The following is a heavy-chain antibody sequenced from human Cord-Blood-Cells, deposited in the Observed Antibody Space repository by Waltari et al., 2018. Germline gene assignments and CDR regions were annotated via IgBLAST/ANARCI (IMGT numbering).Heavy chain of an antibody. CDR2: INHSGST. V-gene: IGHV4-34*01. CDR1: GGSFSGYY. J-gene: IGHJ4*02. CDR3: ARGVAGYYGSGSYYNC. D-gene: IGHD3-10*01. Sequence: QVQLQQWGAGLLKPSETLSLTCAVYGGSFSGYYCSWIRQPPGKGLEWIGEINHSGSTNYNPSLKIRVTISVDTSKNQFSLKLSSVTAADTAVYYCARGVAGYYGSGSYYNCWGQGTLVTVSS.